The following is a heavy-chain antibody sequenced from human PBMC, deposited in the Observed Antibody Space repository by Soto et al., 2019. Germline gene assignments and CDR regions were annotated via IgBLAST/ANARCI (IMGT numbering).Heavy chain of an antibody. V-gene: IGHV4-34*01. J-gene: IGHJ4*02. CDR1: GGSFSGYY. CDR3: ATPGIAAAGGRPFDY. Sequence: PSETLSLTCAVYGGSFSGYYWSWIRQPPGKGLEWIGEINHSGSTNYNPSLKSRVTISVDTSKNQFSLKLSSVTAADTAVYYCATPGIAAAGGRPFDYWGQGTLVTVSS. CDR2: INHSGST. D-gene: IGHD6-13*01.